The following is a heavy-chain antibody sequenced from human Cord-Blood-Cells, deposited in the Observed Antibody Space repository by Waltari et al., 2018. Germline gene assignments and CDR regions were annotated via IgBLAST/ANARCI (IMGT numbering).Heavy chain of an antibody. D-gene: IGHD7-27*01. CDR2: SIPIFGTA. CDR3: ARVLTGDRRGAFDI. J-gene: IGHJ3*02. V-gene: IGHV1-69*06. CDR1: GGTFSSYA. Sequence: QVQLVQSGAEVKKPGSSVKVSCKASGGTFSSYAIRWVRKAPGQGLEWMGGSIPIFGTANYAQKFQGRVTSTADKSTSTAYMELSSLRSEDTAVYYCARVLTGDRRGAFDIWGQGTMVTVSS.